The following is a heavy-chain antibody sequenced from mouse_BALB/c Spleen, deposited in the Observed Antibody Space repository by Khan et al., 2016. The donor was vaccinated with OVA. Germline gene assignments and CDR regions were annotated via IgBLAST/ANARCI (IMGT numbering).Heavy chain of an antibody. D-gene: IGHD2-1*01. V-gene: IGHV1S22*01. CDR2: IYPGSDSI. Sequence: LQQPGSALVRPGASVKLSCKASGYTFTSYWMHWVKQRHGQGLEWIGNIYPGSDSINYDEKFKSKGTLTVDTSSSPAYIHLSSLTSEDSAVYYGTRGGYFGKSLFAYWGQGTLVTVSA. CDR1: GYTFTSYW. J-gene: IGHJ3*01. CDR3: TRGGYFGKSLFAY.